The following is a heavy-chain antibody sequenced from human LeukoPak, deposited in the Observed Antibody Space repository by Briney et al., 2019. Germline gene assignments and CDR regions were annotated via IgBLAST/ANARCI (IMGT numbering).Heavy chain of an antibody. J-gene: IGHJ6*03. CDR1: GFTVSSNY. Sequence: GSLRLSCAASGFTVSSNYMSWVREAPGKGLEWVSVIYSGGSTYYADSVKGRFTISRDKSKNTLYLQMNSLRAEDTVVYYCARVEGYSYGTGYYYYYMDVWGKGTTVTVSS. CDR2: IYSGGST. V-gene: IGHV3-53*01. CDR3: ARVEGYSYGTGYYYYYMDV. D-gene: IGHD5-18*01.